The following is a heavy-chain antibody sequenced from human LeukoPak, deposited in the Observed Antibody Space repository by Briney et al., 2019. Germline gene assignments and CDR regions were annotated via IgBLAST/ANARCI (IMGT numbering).Heavy chain of an antibody. D-gene: IGHD4-17*01. V-gene: IGHV3-11*06. CDR1: GFTFSDYY. J-gene: IGHJ4*02. CDR3: ARGGYGDYVIVY. Sequence: GGSLRLSCAASGFTFSDYYMSWIRQAPGKGLGWVSYISSSSSYTNYADSVKGRFTISRDNAKNSLYLQMNSLRAKDTAVYYCARGGYGDYVIVYWGQGTLVTVSS. CDR2: ISSSSSYT.